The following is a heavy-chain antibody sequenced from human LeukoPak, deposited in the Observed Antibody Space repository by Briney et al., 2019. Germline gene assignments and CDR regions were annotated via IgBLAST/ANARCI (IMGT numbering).Heavy chain of an antibody. V-gene: IGHV3-30*03. D-gene: IGHD3-22*01. Sequence: GGSLRLSCVASGFDFNIYGMHWVRQAPAKGLEWVAVISYDGSEKIYTDSVKGRFSISRDNSRKLLYLQMNNLRTEDTAVYYCVRESPSAYYDSSGRYYFDYWGQGTLVTVSS. J-gene: IGHJ4*02. CDR3: VRESPSAYYDSSGRYYFDY. CDR2: ISYDGSEK. CDR1: GFDFNIYG.